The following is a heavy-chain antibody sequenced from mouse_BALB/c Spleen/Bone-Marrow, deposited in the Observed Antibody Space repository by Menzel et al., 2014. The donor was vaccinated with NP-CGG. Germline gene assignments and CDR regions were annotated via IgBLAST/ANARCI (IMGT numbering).Heavy chain of an antibody. J-gene: IGHJ3*01. CDR3: ARLSYYGRFAY. V-gene: IGHV4-1*02. CDR1: GFDFSRYW. CDR2: INPDSSTI. D-gene: IGHD1-1*01. Sequence: DVMLVESGGGLVQPGGSLKLSCAASGFDFSRYWMSWVRQAPGKGLEWIGEINPDSSTINYTLSRKDKFIISRDNAKNTLYLQMSKVRSEDTALYYCARLSYYGRFAYWGQGTLVTVSA.